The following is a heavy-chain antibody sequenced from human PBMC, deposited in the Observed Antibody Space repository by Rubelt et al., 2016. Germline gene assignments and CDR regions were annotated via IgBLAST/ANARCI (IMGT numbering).Heavy chain of an antibody. D-gene: IGHD4-17*01. CDR3: AKVPIRTVTSTFDY. CDR2: ISGSGGST. CDR1: GFTFSSYA. Sequence: EVQLLESGGGLVQPGGSLRLSCAASGFTFSSYAMSWVRQAPGKGLEWVSAISGSGGSTYYADSVKGRFTIARDNSKNTQYLQMNSLRAEDAAVYYCAKVPIRTVTSTFDYWGQGTLVTVSS. J-gene: IGHJ4*02. V-gene: IGHV3-23*01.